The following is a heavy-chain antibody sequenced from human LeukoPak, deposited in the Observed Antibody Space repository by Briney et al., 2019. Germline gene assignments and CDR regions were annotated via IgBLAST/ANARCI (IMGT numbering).Heavy chain of an antibody. V-gene: IGHV4-31*03. Sequence: SETPSLTCTVSGGSISGGDYYWSWIRQHPGKGLEWIGYIYYSGNTNYNPSLKSRVTISVDTSKNQFSLKLSSVTTADTAVYYCARVPYYYDSSGRYYYYYMDVWGKGTTVTVSS. CDR1: GGSISGGDYY. CDR3: ARVPYYYDSSGRYYYYYMDV. CDR2: IYYSGNT. J-gene: IGHJ6*03. D-gene: IGHD3-22*01.